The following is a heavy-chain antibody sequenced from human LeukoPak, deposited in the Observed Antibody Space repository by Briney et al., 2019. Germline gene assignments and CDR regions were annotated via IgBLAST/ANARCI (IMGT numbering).Heavy chain of an antibody. J-gene: IGHJ4*02. CDR1: GGTFISYA. V-gene: IGHV1-69*05. D-gene: IGHD3-22*01. CDR2: IIPIFGTA. CDR3: ASLSTYYYDSSGYYYGPIGFDY. Sequence: SVKVSCKASGGTFISYAISWVRQAPGQGLEWMGGIIPIFGTANYAQKFQGRVTITTDESTSTAYMELSSLRSEDTAVYYCASLSTYYYDSSGYYYGPIGFDYWGQGTLVTVSS.